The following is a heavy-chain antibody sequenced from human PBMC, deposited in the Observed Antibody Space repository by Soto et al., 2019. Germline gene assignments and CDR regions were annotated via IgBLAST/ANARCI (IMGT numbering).Heavy chain of an antibody. Sequence: GESLKISCKASGFSFTSYWISWVRQMPGTGLEWMGRIDPSDSYTNYSPSFQGHVTISADKSISTACLQWSSLKASDTAMYYCARTPMYYDILTGYRAPPIYYGMDIWGQGTTVTVSS. V-gene: IGHV5-10-1*01. CDR2: IDPSDSYT. CDR1: GFSFTSYW. J-gene: IGHJ6*02. CDR3: ARTPMYYDILTGYRAPPIYYGMDI. D-gene: IGHD3-9*01.